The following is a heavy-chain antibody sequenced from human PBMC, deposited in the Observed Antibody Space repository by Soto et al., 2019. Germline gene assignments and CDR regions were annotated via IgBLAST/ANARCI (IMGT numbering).Heavy chain of an antibody. CDR3: ARGGHVVVVTAALDY. V-gene: IGHV1-46*01. CDR1: GDTFTDYY. D-gene: IGHD2-21*02. J-gene: IGHJ4*02. CDR2: VNPSGGHT. Sequence: QVQLMQSGAEVKKPGASVKVSCKASGDTFTDYYIHWVRQAPGQGLEWMGTVNPSGGHTTYAQHFLCSVTMTRQTSTSTVDMELPCLTSEDTAVYYCARGGHVVVVTAALDYWGQGTLVTVSS.